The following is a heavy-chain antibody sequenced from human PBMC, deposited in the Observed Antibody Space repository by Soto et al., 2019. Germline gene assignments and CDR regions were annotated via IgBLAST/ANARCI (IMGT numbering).Heavy chain of an antibody. V-gene: IGHV4-4*02. D-gene: IGHD2-21*02. CDR2: IYHSGST. CDR3: AGTIVVVTALDY. J-gene: IGHJ4*02. Sequence: PSETLSLTCAVSGGPISSSNWWSWVRQPPGKGLEWIGEIYHSGSTNYNPSLKSRVTISVDKSKNQFSLKLSSVTAADTAVYYCAGTIVVVTALDYWGQGTLVTVSS. CDR1: GGPISSSNW.